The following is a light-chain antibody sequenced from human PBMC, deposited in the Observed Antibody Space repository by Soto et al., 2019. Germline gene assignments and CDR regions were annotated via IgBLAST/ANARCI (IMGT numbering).Light chain of an antibody. CDR2: EVS. CDR3: ISYRSSSTYV. CDR1: SSDVGGYKY. V-gene: IGLV2-14*01. Sequence: QSVLTQPASVSGSPGQQITISCTGTSSDVGGYKYVSWYQQHPGKAPKLMIYEVSNRPSGVSNRFSGSKSGNTASLTISGLQAEDEADYYCISYRSSSTYVFGTGTKVTVL. J-gene: IGLJ1*01.